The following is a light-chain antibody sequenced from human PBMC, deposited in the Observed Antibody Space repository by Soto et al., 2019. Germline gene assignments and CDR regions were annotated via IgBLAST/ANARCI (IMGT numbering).Light chain of an antibody. CDR2: GAS. CDR1: QSVSSSY. J-gene: IGKJ4*01. CDR3: QQYGGSPLT. Sequence: DIVLTQSPVTLSLSPGERATLSCRASQSVSSSYLAWYQQKPGQAPRLLIYGASSRATGIPDRFSGSGSGTDFTLAISRLEPEDFAVYYCQQYGGSPLTFGGGTKEDI. V-gene: IGKV3-20*01.